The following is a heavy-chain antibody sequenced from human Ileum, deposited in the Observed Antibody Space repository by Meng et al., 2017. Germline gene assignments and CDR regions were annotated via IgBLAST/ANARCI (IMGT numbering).Heavy chain of an antibody. CDR2: INHGGNT. CDR1: GGCLSGYH. CDR3: ARVELRGDTRDSCGLDH. V-gene: IGHV4-34*01. J-gene: IGHJ4*02. Sequence: VAGLLNTSDTLSLPLALYGGCLSGYHWSWIRQTPGKGVEWIGEINHGGNTNYTPSLKSRVTISIDTSRDQFSLKLTSVTAADTAVYYCARVELRGDTRDSCGLDHWGQGTLVTVSS. D-gene: IGHD3-22*01.